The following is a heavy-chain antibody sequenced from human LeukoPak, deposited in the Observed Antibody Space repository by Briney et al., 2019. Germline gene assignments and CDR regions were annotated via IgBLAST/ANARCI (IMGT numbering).Heavy chain of an antibody. CDR3: ASSGGYSYGYHS. Sequence: ASVKVSCKASGYTFTGYYMHWVRQAPGQGLEWMGRINPNSGGTNYAQKFQGRVTMTRDTSISTAYMELSRLRSDDTAVCYCASSGGYSYGYHSWGQGTLVTVSS. V-gene: IGHV1-2*06. CDR2: INPNSGGT. D-gene: IGHD5-18*01. CDR1: GYTFTGYY. J-gene: IGHJ5*02.